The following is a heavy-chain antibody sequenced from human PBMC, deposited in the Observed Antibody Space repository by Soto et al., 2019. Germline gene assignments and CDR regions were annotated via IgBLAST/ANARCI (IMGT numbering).Heavy chain of an antibody. D-gene: IGHD2-2*01. CDR2: ISWNSGNI. CDR1: GFTFDDYA. CDR3: TKGASTSCFSAFDL. Sequence: EVQLVESGGGVVQPGRSLRLSCTASGFTFDDYAMNWVRQAPGKGLEWVSSISWNSGNIVYADSVRGRFTISRDNAKTSLHLQMNSLRAEDTALYYCTKGASTSCFSAFDLWDQGTMVTVSS. J-gene: IGHJ3*01. V-gene: IGHV3-9*01.